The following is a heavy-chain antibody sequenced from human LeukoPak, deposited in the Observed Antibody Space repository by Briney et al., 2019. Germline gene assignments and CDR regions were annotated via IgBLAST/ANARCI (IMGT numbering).Heavy chain of an antibody. J-gene: IGHJ4*02. CDR2: IYYSGST. V-gene: IGHV4-59*01. CDR1: GGSISSYY. Sequence: PSETRSLTCTVSGGSISSYYWSWIRQPPGKGLEWIGYIYYSGSTNYNPSLKSRVTISVDTSKNQFSLKLSSVTAADTAVYYCARAAPRRKFDYWGQGTLVTVSS. CDR3: ARAAPRRKFDY.